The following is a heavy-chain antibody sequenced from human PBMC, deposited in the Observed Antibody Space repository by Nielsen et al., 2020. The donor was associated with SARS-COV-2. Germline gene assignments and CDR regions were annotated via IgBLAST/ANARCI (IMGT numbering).Heavy chain of an antibody. J-gene: IGHJ6*02. Sequence: SVKVSCKASGGSFSNYAINWVRQAPGQGLEWMGGIIPIFGTANYARKFQGSVTITADESTSTAYMELSSLKSEDTAVYYCAQIQLGDSSYYYHGMDVWGQGTTVTVSS. CDR1: GGSFSNYA. V-gene: IGHV1-69*13. CDR2: IIPIFGTA. CDR3: AQIQLGDSSYYYHGMDV. D-gene: IGHD3-22*01.